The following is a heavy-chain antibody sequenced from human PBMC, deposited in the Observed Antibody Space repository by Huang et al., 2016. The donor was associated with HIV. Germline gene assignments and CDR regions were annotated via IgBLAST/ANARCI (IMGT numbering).Heavy chain of an antibody. CDR3: ARAKDTWDAYDI. J-gene: IGHJ3*02. CDR2: ISNDGSNN. CDR1: GFPFNNHA. Sequence: QVQLVESGGGVVQPGRSLRLSCAASGFPFNNHARHWVRQAPGKGLDWVVVISNDGSNNYYADSVKGRFTISRDSSKSTLFLHMTSLRTEDTAVYYCARAKDTWDAYDIWGQGTMVIVSS. V-gene: IGHV3-30-3*01. D-gene: IGHD5-18*01.